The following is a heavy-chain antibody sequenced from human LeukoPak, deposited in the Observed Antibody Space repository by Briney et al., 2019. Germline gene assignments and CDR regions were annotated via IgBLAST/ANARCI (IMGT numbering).Heavy chain of an antibody. CDR3: ARGSDDSGYRSLGY. CDR1: GFTFSNYW. J-gene: IGHJ4*02. V-gene: IGHV3-7*01. D-gene: IGHD3-22*01. CDR2: IKEDGSDE. Sequence: PGGPLRLSCAASGFTFSNYWMNWVRQAPGKGLEGVANIKEDGSDENYVGSVKGRFTISRDNAKNSLYLQMNSLRAEDTAVYFCARGSDDSGYRSLGYWGQGTLVTVSS.